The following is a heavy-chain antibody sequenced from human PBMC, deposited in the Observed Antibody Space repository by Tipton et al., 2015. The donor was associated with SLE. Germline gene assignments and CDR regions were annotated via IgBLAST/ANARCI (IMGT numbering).Heavy chain of an antibody. V-gene: IGHV3-23*01. Sequence: SLRLSCAASGFTFSSYAMSWVRQAPGKGLEWVSAISGSGGSTYYADSVKGRFTISRDNSKNTLYLQMNSLRAEDTAVYYCAKGARLLWFGELPMDDAFDIWGQGTMVTVSS. CDR3: AKGARLLWFGELPMDDAFDI. J-gene: IGHJ3*02. D-gene: IGHD3-10*01. CDR1: GFTFSSYA. CDR2: ISGSGGST.